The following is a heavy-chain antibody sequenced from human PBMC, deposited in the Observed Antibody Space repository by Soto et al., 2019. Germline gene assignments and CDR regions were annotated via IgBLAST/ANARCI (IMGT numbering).Heavy chain of an antibody. V-gene: IGHV3-15*01. CDR3: TTDFPGRWWSGYYRLSRYFDY. J-gene: IGHJ4*02. CDR2: IKSKTDGGTT. D-gene: IGHD3-3*01. Sequence: GGSLRLSCAASGFTFSNAWMSWVRQAPGKGLEWVGRIKSKTDGGTTDYAAPVKGRFTISRDDSKNTLYLQMNSLKTEDTAVYYCTTDFPGRWWSGYYRLSRYFDYWGQGTLVTVSS. CDR1: GFTFSNAW.